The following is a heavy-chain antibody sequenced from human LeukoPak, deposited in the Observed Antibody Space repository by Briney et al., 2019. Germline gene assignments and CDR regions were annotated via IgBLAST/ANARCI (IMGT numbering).Heavy chain of an antibody. Sequence: GGSLRLSCAASGFTFSSYTMSWVRQAPGKGLEWVSAISNNGGYTYYADSVQGRFTISRDNSKSTLCLQMNSLRAEDTAVYYCAKQLGYCSDGSCYFPYWGQGTLVTVSS. J-gene: IGHJ4*02. D-gene: IGHD2-15*01. V-gene: IGHV3-23*01. CDR3: AKQLGYCSDGSCYFPY. CDR1: GFTFSSYT. CDR2: ISNNGGYT.